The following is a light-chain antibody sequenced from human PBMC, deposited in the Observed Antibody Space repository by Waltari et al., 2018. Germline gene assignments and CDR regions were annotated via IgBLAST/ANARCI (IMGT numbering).Light chain of an antibody. V-gene: IGLV1-51*02. CDR2: EDS. CDR1: SSNIGNNY. J-gene: IGLJ7*01. Sequence: QSVLTQPPSVSAAPGQRVTISCPAGSSNIGNNYVSWYRQFPGTAPTLLIYEDSERPSGIPGRVSGSKSGTSATLDITGLQAGDEADYYCGTWDSSLSGAVFGGGTHLTVL. CDR3: GTWDSSLSGAV.